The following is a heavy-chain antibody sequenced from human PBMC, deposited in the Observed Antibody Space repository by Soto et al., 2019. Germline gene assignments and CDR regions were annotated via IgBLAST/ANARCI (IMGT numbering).Heavy chain of an antibody. CDR3: ARDQDGYYYVH. D-gene: IGHD6-13*01. J-gene: IGHJ4*02. CDR2: IYYSGST. V-gene: IGHV4-31*03. Sequence: QVQLQESGPGLVKPSQTLSLTCTVSGGSIISGGYYWSWIRQHPGKGLEWIGYIYYSGSTYYNPSLKSRVTISVDTSKNQFSLKVSSVTAADTAVYYCARDQDGYYYVHWGQGTLVTVSS. CDR1: GGSIISGGYY.